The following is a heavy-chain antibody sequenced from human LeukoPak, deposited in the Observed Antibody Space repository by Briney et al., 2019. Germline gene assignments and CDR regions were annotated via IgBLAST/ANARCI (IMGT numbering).Heavy chain of an antibody. CDR2: ISGSGDNT. CDR1: GVTYSSYA. D-gene: IGHD3-22*01. J-gene: IGHJ4*02. Sequence: GSLRLSCAASGVTYSSYAMSWVGQAPGKGLEWVSGISGSGDNTYYADSVKGRFTIPRDNSKNTLYVQVNSLGTEDTAAYYCAKGSYYDSSGSFYFDYWGQGTLVTVSS. V-gene: IGHV3-23*01. CDR3: AKGSYYDSSGSFYFDY.